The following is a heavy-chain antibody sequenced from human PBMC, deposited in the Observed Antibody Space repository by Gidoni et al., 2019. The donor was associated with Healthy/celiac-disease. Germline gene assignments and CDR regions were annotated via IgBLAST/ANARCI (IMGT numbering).Heavy chain of an antibody. D-gene: IGHD3-9*01. Sequence: QVQLVESGGGVVQPGRSLRLSCAASGFTFRSYGMHWVRQAPGKGLGWVSVIWYDGSNKYYADSVKGRFTISRDNSKNTLYLQMNSLRAEDTVVYYCAREYYDILTGGDAFDIWGQGTMVTVSS. J-gene: IGHJ3*02. V-gene: IGHV3-33*01. CDR3: AREYYDILTGGDAFDI. CDR1: GFTFRSYG. CDR2: IWYDGSNK.